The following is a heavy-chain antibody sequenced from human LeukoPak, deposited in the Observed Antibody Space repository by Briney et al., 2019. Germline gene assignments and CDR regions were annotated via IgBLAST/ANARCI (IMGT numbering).Heavy chain of an antibody. J-gene: IGHJ4*02. V-gene: IGHV3-7*01. Sequence: GGSLRLSCAASGFTFSSYWMSWVRQAPGKGLEWVASIKPDGSEKYYLDSVKGRFTISRDNARDSLYLQMNSLRDDDTSVYFCARDASALYWGRGTLVTVSS. CDR1: GFTFSSYW. D-gene: IGHD6-19*01. CDR3: ARDASALY. CDR2: IKPDGSEK.